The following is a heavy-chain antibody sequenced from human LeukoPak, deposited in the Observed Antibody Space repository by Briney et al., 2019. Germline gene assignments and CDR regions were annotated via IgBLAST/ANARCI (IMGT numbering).Heavy chain of an antibody. D-gene: IGHD1-26*01. J-gene: IGHJ5*02. CDR1: GYSFTSYW. CDR3: ARRRYSGSYRGHYNWFDP. Sequence: GESLKISCKGSGYSFTSYWIGWVRQMPGKGLEWMGIIYPGDSDTRYSPSFQGQVTISADKSISTAYLQWSSLKASDTAMYYCARRRYSGSYRGHYNWFDPWGQGTLVTVSS. CDR2: IYPGDSDT. V-gene: IGHV5-51*01.